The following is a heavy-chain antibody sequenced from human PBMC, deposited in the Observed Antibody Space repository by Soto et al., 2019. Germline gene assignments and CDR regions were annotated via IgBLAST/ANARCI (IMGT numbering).Heavy chain of an antibody. J-gene: IGHJ3*02. V-gene: IGHV1-46*01. CDR3: ARDLGYYDSSGYFYHDAFDI. CDR1: GYTFTSYY. CDR2: INPSGGST. Sequence: ASVKVSCKASGYTFTSYYMHWVRQAPGQGLEWMGVINPSGGSTSYAQKFQGRVTITRDTSASTAYMELSSLRSEDTAVYYCARDLGYYDSSGYFYHDAFDIWGQGTMVTVSS. D-gene: IGHD3-22*01.